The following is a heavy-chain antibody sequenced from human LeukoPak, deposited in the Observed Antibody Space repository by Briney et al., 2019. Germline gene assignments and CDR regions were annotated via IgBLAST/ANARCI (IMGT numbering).Heavy chain of an antibody. CDR3: ARGYDSSGFDY. J-gene: IGHJ4*02. CDR2: IYYSGST. CDR1: GGSISSSDYY. Sequence: SETLSLTCTVSGGSISSSDYYWSWIRQPPGKGLEWIGYIYYSGSTYYNPSLKSRVTISVDTSKNQFSLKLSSVTAADTAVYYCARGYDSSGFDYWGQGTLVTVSS. D-gene: IGHD3-22*01. V-gene: IGHV4-30-4*01.